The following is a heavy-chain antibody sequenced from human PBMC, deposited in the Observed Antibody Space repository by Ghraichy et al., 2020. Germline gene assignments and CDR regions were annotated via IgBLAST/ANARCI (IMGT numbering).Heavy chain of an antibody. D-gene: IGHD3-10*01. CDR2: IYYSGST. V-gene: IGHV4-39*01. J-gene: IGHJ5*02. CDR1: GGSISSSTYF. Sequence: SETLSPTCTVSGGSISSSTYFWGWIRQPPGKGLEWIGSIYYSGSTYYNPSLKSRVTISVDTSKNQFSLKLSSVTAADTAVYYCARRENYYASGSYLNWFDPWGQGTLVTVSS. CDR3: ARRENYYASGSYLNWFDP.